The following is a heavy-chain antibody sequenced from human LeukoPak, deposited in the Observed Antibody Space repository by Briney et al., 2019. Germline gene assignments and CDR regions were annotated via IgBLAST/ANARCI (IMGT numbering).Heavy chain of an antibody. V-gene: IGHV3-21*01. CDR3: ARDHTVSWGSYRYNDY. CDR1: GFTFSSYS. Sequence: KPGGSLRLSCAASGFTFSSYSMNWVRQAPGKGLEWVSSISSSSSYIYYAASVKGRFTISRDNAKNSLYLQMNSLRAEDTAVYYCARDHTVSWGSYRYNDYWGQGTLVTVSS. CDR2: ISSSSSYI. J-gene: IGHJ4*02. D-gene: IGHD3-16*02.